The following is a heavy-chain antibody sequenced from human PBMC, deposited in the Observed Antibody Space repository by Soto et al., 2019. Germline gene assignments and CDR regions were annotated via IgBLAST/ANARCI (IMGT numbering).Heavy chain of an antibody. CDR1: GYTFTSYY. V-gene: IGHV1-46*01. J-gene: IGHJ1*01. D-gene: IGHD6-6*01. CDR3: ARDSVRWGSSSPLDAEYFQH. Sequence: ASVKVSCKASGYTFTSYYMHWVRQAPGQGLEWMGRINPSVGSTSYAQKFQGRVTITTDTSTSTVYMELSSLRSEDTAVYYCARDSVRWGSSSPLDAEYFQHWGQGTLVTVSS. CDR2: INPSVGST.